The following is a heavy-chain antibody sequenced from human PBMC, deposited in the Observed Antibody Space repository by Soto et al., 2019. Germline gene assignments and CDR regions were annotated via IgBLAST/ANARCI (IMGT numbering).Heavy chain of an antibody. D-gene: IGHD2-2*01. CDR2: IYPGYSDT. CDR3: ARHAYCSSTSCYYYYYMDV. Sequence: GESLKISCKGSGYSFTSYWIGWVRQMPGKGLEWMGIIYPGYSDTRYSPSFQGQVTISADKSISTAYLQWSSLKASDTAMYYCARHAYCSSTSCYYYYYMDVWGKGTTVTVSS. V-gene: IGHV5-51*01. J-gene: IGHJ6*03. CDR1: GYSFTSYW.